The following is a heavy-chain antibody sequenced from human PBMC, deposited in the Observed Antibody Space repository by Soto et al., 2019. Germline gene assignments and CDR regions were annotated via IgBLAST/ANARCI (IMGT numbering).Heavy chain of an antibody. D-gene: IGHD2-2*02. J-gene: IGHJ6*02. CDR3: ARRYTNSPGGYGMDV. CDR1: GFTFSNYG. V-gene: IGHV3-33*01. Sequence: GGSLRLSCAVSGFTFSNYGMHWVRQAPGKGLEWVAVMWYDGSNYYYADSVKGRFTISRDNSKNTLYLQMNSLRAEDTAVYYCARRYTNSPGGYGMDVWGQGTTVTVSS. CDR2: MWYDGSNY.